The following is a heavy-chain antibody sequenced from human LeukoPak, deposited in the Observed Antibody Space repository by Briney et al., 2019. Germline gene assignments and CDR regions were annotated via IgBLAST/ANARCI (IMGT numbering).Heavy chain of an antibody. CDR2: INPNSGGT. V-gene: IGHV1-2*02. D-gene: IGHD2-2*01. CDR1: GYTFTGYY. CDR3: ARASSTSRNFYFDY. J-gene: IGHJ4*02. Sequence: GASVKVSCKASGYTFTGYYMHWVRQAPGQGLEWMGWINPNSGGTNYAQKFQGRVTMTRDTSISTAYMELSRLRSDDTAVYYCARASSTSRNFYFDYWGQGTLVTVSS.